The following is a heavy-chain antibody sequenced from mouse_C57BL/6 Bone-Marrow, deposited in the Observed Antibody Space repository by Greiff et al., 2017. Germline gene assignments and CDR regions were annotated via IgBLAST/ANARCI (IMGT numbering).Heavy chain of an antibody. CDR1: GFTFSSYA. CDR2: ISDGGSYT. CDR3: ARGELRSYYYAMDY. D-gene: IGHD1-1*01. V-gene: IGHV5-4*03. Sequence: DVMLVESGGGLVKPGGSLTLSCAASGFTFSSYAMSWVRQTPEKRLEWVATISDGGSYTYYPNNVKGRFTISRDNAKNNLYLQMSHLKSEDTAMYYCARGELRSYYYAMDYWGQGTSVTVSS. J-gene: IGHJ4*01.